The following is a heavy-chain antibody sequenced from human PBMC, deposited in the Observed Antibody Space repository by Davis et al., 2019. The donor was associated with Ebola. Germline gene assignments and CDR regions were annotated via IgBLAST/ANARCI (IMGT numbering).Heavy chain of an antibody. CDR2: IYYSGTT. CDR3: ARGVYGAFFDS. J-gene: IGHJ4*02. D-gene: IGHD4-17*01. V-gene: IGHV4-59*13. CDR1: GGSISSYY. Sequence: PSETLSLTCTVSGGSISSYYWTWIRQPPGKGLDWIGFIYYSGTTHYTPSLKSRVTISVDTSKNQFSLKLRSVTAADTAVYYCARGVYGAFFDSWGQGALVTVSS.